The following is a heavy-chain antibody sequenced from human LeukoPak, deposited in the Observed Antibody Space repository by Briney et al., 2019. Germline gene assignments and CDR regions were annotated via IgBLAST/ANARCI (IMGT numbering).Heavy chain of an antibody. Sequence: SETLSLTCTVSGGFISSDYWSWIRQPPGKGLEWIGYIYYRGSTNYNPSLKSRVTISVDTSKNQFSLKLSSVTAADTAVYYCARLSGYSSGHYYSDYWGQGTLVTVSS. CDR3: ARLSGYSSGHYYSDY. CDR2: IYYRGST. D-gene: IGHD3-22*01. V-gene: IGHV4-59*01. CDR1: GGFISSDY. J-gene: IGHJ4*02.